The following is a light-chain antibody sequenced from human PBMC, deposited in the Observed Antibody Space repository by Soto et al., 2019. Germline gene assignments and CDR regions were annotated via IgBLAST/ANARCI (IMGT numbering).Light chain of an antibody. CDR2: GAS. J-gene: IGKJ4*02. CDR1: QSVSNNY. CDR3: QRYGSSGT. Sequence: EIVLTQSPCTLSLSLGERATLSCRASQSVSNNYLAWYQQKPGQAPRLLIYGASNRATGIPDRFSGSGSGTDFTLTISRLEPEDFAVYYCQRYGSSGTFGRGTKVDIK. V-gene: IGKV3-20*01.